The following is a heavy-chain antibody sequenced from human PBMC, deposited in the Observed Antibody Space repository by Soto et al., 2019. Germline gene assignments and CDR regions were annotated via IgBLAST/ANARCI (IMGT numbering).Heavy chain of an antibody. D-gene: IGHD3-10*01. V-gene: IGHV1-69*13. CDR1: GDTDTKYV. CDR3: EEELTFAKLFVV. J-gene: IGHJ6*02. CDR2: IFPKFGTT. Sequence: GASVKVSFKASGDTDTKYVISWVRQAPGQGLEWMGGIFPKFGTTYSAQKLQDRLTITADESTSTVYMQLSSLRLDDTAVYYCEEELTFAKLFVVWGPGTTVTVSS.